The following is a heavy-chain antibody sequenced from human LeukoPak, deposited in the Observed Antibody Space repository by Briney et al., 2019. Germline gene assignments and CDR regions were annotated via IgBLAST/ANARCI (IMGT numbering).Heavy chain of an antibody. D-gene: IGHD3-22*01. J-gene: IGHJ2*01. CDR1: GYTFINYA. CDR3: TRAYYYDSSGYRDWYFDL. CDR2: IIPIFGTA. Sequence: SVKVSCKASGYTFINYAISWVRQAPGQGLEWMGGIIPIFGTANYAQKFQGRVTITADESTSTAYMELSSLRSEDTAVYYCTRAYYYDSSGYRDWYFDLWGRGTLVTVSS. V-gene: IGHV1-69*13.